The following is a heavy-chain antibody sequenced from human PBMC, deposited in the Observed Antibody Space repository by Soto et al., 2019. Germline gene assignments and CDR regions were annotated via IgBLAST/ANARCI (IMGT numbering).Heavy chain of an antibody. V-gene: IGHV3-74*03. J-gene: IGHJ3*02. Sequence: GSLRLSCAASGVTFSTYWMHWVRQAPGKGLVWVSRINSDGSSTTYADSVRGRFTISRDNAKNTLYLQMNSLRAEDTAVYYCARQAKAPGTVFGAFDIWGQGIMVTVSS. D-gene: IGHD1-1*01. CDR2: INSDGSST. CDR1: GVTFSTYW. CDR3: ARQAKAPGTVFGAFDI.